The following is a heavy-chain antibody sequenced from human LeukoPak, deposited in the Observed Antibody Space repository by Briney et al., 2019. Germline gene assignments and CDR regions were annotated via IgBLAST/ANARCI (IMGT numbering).Heavy chain of an antibody. CDR3: VTSIATSSPAAAFDP. CDR2: INARNGGT. CDR1: GYTFTGYD. Sequence: ASVKVSCKASGYTFTGYDVHWVRQAPGQGLEWMGWINARNGGTNYAQKFQGWVTMTRDTSINTAYMELSTLKSDDTAVYYCVTSIATSSPAAAFDPWGQGTLVTVSS. V-gene: IGHV1-2*04. J-gene: IGHJ5*02. D-gene: IGHD2-15*01.